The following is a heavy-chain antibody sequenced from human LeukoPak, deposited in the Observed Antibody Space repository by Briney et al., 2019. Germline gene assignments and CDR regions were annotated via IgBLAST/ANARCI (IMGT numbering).Heavy chain of an antibody. D-gene: IGHD3-16*02. J-gene: IGHJ4*02. CDR1: GFTFSSYS. V-gene: IGHV3-21*01. CDR2: ISSSSSYI. Sequence: GGSLRLSCAASGFTFSSYSMNWVRQAPGRGLEWVSSISSSSSYIYYADSVKGRFTISRDNAKNSLYLQMNSLRAKDTAVYYCARDKGSFGGVIAFDYWGQGTLVTVSS. CDR3: ARDKGSFGGVIAFDY.